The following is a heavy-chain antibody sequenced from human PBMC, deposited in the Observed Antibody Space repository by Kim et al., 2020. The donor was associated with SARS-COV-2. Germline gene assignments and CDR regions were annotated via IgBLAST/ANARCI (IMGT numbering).Heavy chain of an antibody. D-gene: IGHD1-1*01. CDR2: VTGTGSKT. Sequence: GGSLRLSCAASGFTFSSYAMSWVRQAPGKGLEWVSSVTGTGSKTYYADSVRGRFTISRDNSKNALYVQMNSLRAEDTALYYCARQRGYDFDMWGQGTMFT. J-gene: IGHJ3*02. V-gene: IGHV3-23*01. CDR3: ARQRGYDFDM. CDR1: GFTFSSYA.